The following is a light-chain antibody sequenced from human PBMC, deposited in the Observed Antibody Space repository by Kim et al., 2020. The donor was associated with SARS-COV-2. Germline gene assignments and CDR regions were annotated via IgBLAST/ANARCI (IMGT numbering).Light chain of an antibody. CDR3: SSYTTSGKRV. CDR1: SSDIGDSKH. Sequence: QSALTQPASLSGSRGQSITISCIGSSSDIGDSKHVCWYQQHPGKAPKLIIYDITNRPSGLSSRFSGSKSGNTASLTISGLQGEDEAVYYCSSYTTSGKRVCGGGTKVTVL. CDR2: DIT. V-gene: IGLV2-14*03. J-gene: IGLJ2*01.